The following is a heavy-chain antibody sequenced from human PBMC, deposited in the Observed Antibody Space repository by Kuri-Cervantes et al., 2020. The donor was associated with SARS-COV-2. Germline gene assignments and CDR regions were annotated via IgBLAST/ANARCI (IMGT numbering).Heavy chain of an antibody. J-gene: IGHJ6*03. CDR3: ARLDPWGVTNYYYYYMDV. CDR2: IYPGDSDT. Sequence: KVSCKGSGYSFTSYWIGWVRQMPGKGLEWMGIIYPGDSDTRYSPSFQGQVTISADKSISTAYLQWSSLKASDTAMYYCARLDPWGVTNYYYYYMDVWGKGTTVTVSS. D-gene: IGHD4-11*01. CDR1: GYSFTSYW. V-gene: IGHV5-51*01.